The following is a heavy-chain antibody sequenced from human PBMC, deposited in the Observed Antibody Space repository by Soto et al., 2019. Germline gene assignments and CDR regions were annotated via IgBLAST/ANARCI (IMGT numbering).Heavy chain of an antibody. D-gene: IGHD3-22*01. J-gene: IGHJ4*02. V-gene: IGHV3-9*01. CDR1: GFTFDDYA. CDR2: LTWNGEVL. CDR3: VKDSESSGYLTHLDY. Sequence: PVGSLRLSCVASGFTFDDYAIHWVRRTPGKGLEWVSGLTWNGEVLGYADSVKGRFTISRDNAKNSLYLEMNSLRPEDTALYYCVKDSESSGYLTHLDYWGQGTLVTVSS.